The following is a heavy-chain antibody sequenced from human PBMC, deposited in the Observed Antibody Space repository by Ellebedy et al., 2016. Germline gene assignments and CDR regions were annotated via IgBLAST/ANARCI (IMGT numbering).Heavy chain of an antibody. V-gene: IGHV3-48*01. Sequence: GGSLRLSXAASGFTFSSYTMNWVRQAPGKGLEWVSYISSSSSTIYYADSVKGRFTISRDNAKNSLYLQMNSLRAEDTGLYYCKTANFATAASWGQGTLVTVSS. D-gene: IGHD5-18*01. CDR1: GFTFSSYT. CDR3: KTANFATAAS. J-gene: IGHJ5*02. CDR2: ISSSSSTI.